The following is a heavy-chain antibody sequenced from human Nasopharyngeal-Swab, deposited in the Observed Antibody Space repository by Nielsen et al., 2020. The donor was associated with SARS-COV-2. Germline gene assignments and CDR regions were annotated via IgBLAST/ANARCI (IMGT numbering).Heavy chain of an antibody. D-gene: IGHD6-13*01. CDR3: ARVGGSSPLDY. V-gene: IGHV3-66*01. CDR2: IYSGGST. J-gene: IGHJ4*02. Sequence: GESLKISCAASGFTVSSNYMSWVRQAPGKGLEWVSVIYSGGSTYYADSVKGRFTISRGNSKNTLYLQMNSLRAEDTAVYYCARVGGSSPLDYWGQGTLVTVSS. CDR1: GFTVSSNY.